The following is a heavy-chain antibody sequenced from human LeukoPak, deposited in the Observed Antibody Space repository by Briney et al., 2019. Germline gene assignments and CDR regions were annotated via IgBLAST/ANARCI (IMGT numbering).Heavy chain of an antibody. CDR3: ASTGRLGSYDY. CDR2: ISLRSDAI. J-gene: IGHJ4*02. Sequence: GGSLRLSCAASGFTFNSYNMNWVRQAPGKGLEWISYISLRSDAIYYADSVKGRFTISRDNAKNSLYLQMNSLRAEDTAVYYCASTGRLGSYDYWGQGTLVTVSS. D-gene: IGHD2-21*01. V-gene: IGHV3-48*01. CDR1: GFTFNSYN.